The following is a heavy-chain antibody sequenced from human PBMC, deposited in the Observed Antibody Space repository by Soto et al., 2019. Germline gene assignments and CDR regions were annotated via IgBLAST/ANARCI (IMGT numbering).Heavy chain of an antibody. J-gene: IGHJ5*02. CDR1: GFTFDDYA. CDR3: AKDATVVTPGGFDP. D-gene: IGHD4-17*01. CDR2: ISWNSGSI. Sequence: EVQLVESGGGLVQPGRSLRLSCAASGFTFDDYAMHWVRQAPGKGLEWVSGISWNSGSIGYADSVKGRFTISRDNAKNSLYLQMNSLRAEDTALYYCAKDATVVTPGGFDPWGQGTLVTVSS. V-gene: IGHV3-9*01.